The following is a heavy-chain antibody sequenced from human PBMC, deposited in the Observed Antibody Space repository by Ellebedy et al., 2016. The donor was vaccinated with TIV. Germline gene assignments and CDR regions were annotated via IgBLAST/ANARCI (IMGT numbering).Heavy chain of an antibody. Sequence: GESLKISXAGSGFTFSSYGMHWVRQAPDKGLEWVAVIWYDGTNKYHADSVKGRFTISRDNSKNTLYLQMNSLRAEDTAVYYCARADYYYGMDIWGQGTTVTVSS. J-gene: IGHJ6*02. CDR1: GFTFSSYG. CDR3: ARADYYYGMDI. V-gene: IGHV3-33*01. CDR2: IWYDGTNK.